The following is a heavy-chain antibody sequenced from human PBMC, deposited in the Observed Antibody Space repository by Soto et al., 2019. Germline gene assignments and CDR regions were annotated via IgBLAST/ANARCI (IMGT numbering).Heavy chain of an antibody. CDR2: MNPNSGNT. CDR3: AREGYGDDAFDI. J-gene: IGHJ3*02. CDR1: GYTFTSYD. D-gene: IGHD5-18*01. V-gene: IGHV1-8*01. Sequence: ASVKVSCKASGYTFTSYDINWVRQATGQGLEWMGWMNPNSGNTGYAQKFQGRVTMTRNTSISTAYMELSSLRFEDTAVYYCAREGYGDDAFDIWGQGTMVTVSS.